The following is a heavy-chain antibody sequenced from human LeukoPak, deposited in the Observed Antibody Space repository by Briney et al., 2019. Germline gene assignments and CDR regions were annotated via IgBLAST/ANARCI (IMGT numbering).Heavy chain of an antibody. CDR2: IGYDGSNK. CDR1: GFTFSSYG. J-gene: IGHJ4*02. D-gene: IGHD6-19*01. CDR3: TKDPHGGYSSGWPDY. Sequence: GGSLRLSCAASGFTFSSYGMHWVRQAPGKGLEWVALIGYDGSNKYYADSVKGRFTISRDNSKNTLYLQMNSLRAEDTAVYYCTKDPHGGYSSGWPDYWGQGTLVTVSS. V-gene: IGHV3-30*02.